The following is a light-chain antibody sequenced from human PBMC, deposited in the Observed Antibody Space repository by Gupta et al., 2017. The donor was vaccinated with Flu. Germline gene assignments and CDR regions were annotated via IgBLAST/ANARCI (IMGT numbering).Light chain of an antibody. CDR1: RRLLHSNGHNY. V-gene: IGKV2-28*01. J-gene: IGKJ3*01. Sequence: VLPHSPFPLPVIPGEPASIYCRSSRRLLHSNGHNYLDWYLQRAGQCPQLVSYLGSNRASGVPDRCRGGGSGTVFTMRISRVEAEDVGVDYCMQGLKTPPFTFGPGTKVEIK. CDR2: LGS. CDR3: MQGLKTPPFT.